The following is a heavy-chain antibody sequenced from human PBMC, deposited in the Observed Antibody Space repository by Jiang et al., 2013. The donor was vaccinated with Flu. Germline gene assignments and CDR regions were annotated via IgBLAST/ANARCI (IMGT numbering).Heavy chain of an antibody. Sequence: GLVKPSGTLSLTCAVSGGSISSSNWWSWVRQPPGKGLEWIGEIYHSGSTNYNPSLKSRVTISVDKSKNQFSLKLSSVTAADTAVYYCARDQQAQGRSGATTNWFDPWGQGTLVTVSS. CDR2: IYHSGST. J-gene: IGHJ5*02. CDR1: GGSISSSNW. V-gene: IGHV4-4*02. D-gene: IGHD1-26*01. CDR3: ARDQQAQGRSGATTNWFDP.